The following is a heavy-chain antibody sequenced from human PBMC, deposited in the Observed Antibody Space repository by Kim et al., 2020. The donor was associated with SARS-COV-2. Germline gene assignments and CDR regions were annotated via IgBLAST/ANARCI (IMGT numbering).Heavy chain of an antibody. D-gene: IGHD3-10*01. CDR3: ATLGSWDDSGSYYIGWFDP. V-gene: IGHV1-24*01. J-gene: IGHJ5*02. CDR1: GYTLTELS. Sequence: ASVKVSCKVSGYTLTELSMHWVRQAPGKGLEWMGGFDPEDGETIYAQKFQGRVTMTEDTSTDTAYMELSSLRSEDTAVYYCATLGSWDDSGSYYIGWFDPWGQGTLVTVSS. CDR2: FDPEDGET.